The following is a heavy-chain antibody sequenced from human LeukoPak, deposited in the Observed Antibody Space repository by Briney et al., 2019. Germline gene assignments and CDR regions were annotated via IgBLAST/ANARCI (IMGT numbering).Heavy chain of an antibody. CDR2: SNPNSGGT. Sequence: VKVSCKASGSTFTGYYMHWVRQAPGRGLEWMGWSNPNSGGTNYAQKFQGRVTMTRDTSISTVYMELSRLRSDDTAVYYCAKRGTEYSSGWSDWYFDLWGRGTLVTVSS. D-gene: IGHD6-19*01. CDR1: GSTFTGYY. J-gene: IGHJ2*01. V-gene: IGHV1-2*02. CDR3: AKRGTEYSSGWSDWYFDL.